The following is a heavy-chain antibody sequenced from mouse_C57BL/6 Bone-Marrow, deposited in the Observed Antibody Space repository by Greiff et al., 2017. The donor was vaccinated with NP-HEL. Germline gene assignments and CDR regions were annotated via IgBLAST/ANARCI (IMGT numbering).Heavy chain of an antibody. CDR3: ARWYYSNYGAMDY. CDR1: GYTFTSYW. J-gene: IGHJ4*01. CDR2: IDPSDSYT. Sequence: QVQLQQSGAELVRPGTSVKLSCKASGYTFTSYWMHWVKQRPGQGLEWIGVIDPSDSYTNYNQKFKGKATLTVDTSSSTAYMQLSSLTSEDSAVYYCARWYYSNYGAMDYWGQGTSVTVSS. V-gene: IGHV1-59*01. D-gene: IGHD2-5*01.